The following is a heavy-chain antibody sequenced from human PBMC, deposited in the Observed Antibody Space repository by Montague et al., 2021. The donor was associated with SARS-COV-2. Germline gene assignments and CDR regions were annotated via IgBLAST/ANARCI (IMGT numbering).Heavy chain of an antibody. J-gene: IGHJ3*02. D-gene: IGHD1-7*01. CDR3: ATELELSAFDI. CDR2: ISYGGSNK. V-gene: IGHV3-30*04. CDR1: GFTFSSYA. Sequence: SLRLSCAASGFTFSSYAMHWVRQAPGKGLEWVAVISYGGSNKYYVDSVKGRSTISRDNSKNTLYLQMNSLRAEDTAVYYCATELELSAFDIWGQGTMVTVSS.